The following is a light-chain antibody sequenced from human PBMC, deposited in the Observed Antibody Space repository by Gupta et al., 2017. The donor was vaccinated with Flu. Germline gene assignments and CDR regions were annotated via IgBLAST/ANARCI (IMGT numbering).Light chain of an antibody. V-gene: IGKV1-9*01. CDR3: QQRKTNPPFT. J-gene: IGKJ3*01. CDR2: TAS. Sequence: SFLSASVGDRGTITVRASQGIRSYLAWYKQKPGKAPKLLIYTASTLQSGVPSRFSGSGYGTEFTLTISSRQPEDFAPHNCQQRKTNPPFTFGHGTKVDI. CDR1: QGIRSY.